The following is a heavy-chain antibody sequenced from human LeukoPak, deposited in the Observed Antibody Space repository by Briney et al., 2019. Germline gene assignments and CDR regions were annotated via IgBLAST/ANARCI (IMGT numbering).Heavy chain of an antibody. D-gene: IGHD3-3*01. CDR1: GFTFSSYS. J-gene: IGHJ4*02. CDR2: ISSSSSYI. Sequence: GGSLRLSCAASGFTFSSYSMTWVRQAPGKGLEWVSSISSSSSYIYYADSVKGRFTISRDNAKNSLYLQMNSLRAEDTAEYYCARDLLRIAFDYWGQGTLVTVSS. V-gene: IGHV3-21*01. CDR3: ARDLLRIAFDY.